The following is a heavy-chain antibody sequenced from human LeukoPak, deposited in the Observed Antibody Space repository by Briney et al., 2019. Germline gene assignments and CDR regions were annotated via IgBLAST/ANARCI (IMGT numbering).Heavy chain of an antibody. CDR2: ISTSSSYI. V-gene: IGHV3-21*01. J-gene: IGHJ4*02. Sequence: GGSLRLSCSASGFTFSRYSMNWVRQAPGKGLEWVSSISTSSSYIYYADSVKGRFTISRDNAKNSLYLQMNSLRAEDTAVYYCARHKRDRGYEVDYWGQGTLVTVSS. CDR1: GFTFSRYS. D-gene: IGHD5-12*01. CDR3: ARHKRDRGYEVDY.